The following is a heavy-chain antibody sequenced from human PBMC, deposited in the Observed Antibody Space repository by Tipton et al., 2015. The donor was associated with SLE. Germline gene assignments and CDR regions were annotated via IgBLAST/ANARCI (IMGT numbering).Heavy chain of an antibody. Sequence: QSGAEVKKPGSSVKVSCKASGGTFSNYAISWVRQAPGQGLEWMGGIIPTLGIANYAQKFQGRVTITTDESTSTAYMELTSLRSEDTAVYYCARRGGYSYGLYWYFDLWGRGTLVTVSS. J-gene: IGHJ2*01. CDR2: IIPTLGIA. CDR1: GGTFSNYA. D-gene: IGHD5-18*01. V-gene: IGHV1-69*05. CDR3: ARRGGYSYGLYWYFDL.